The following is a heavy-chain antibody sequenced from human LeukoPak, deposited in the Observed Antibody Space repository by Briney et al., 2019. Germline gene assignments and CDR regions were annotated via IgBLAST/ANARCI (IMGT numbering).Heavy chain of an antibody. J-gene: IGHJ6*02. Sequence: PGGSLRLSCAASGFTFSSYWMHWVRQAPGKGLVWVSRINSDGSSTSYADSVKGRFTISRGNAKNTLYLQMNSLRAEDTAVYYCARDLSGVYGENYYYYGMDVWGQGTTVTVSS. CDR2: INSDGSST. V-gene: IGHV3-74*01. D-gene: IGHD4-17*01. CDR1: GFTFSSYW. CDR3: ARDLSGVYGENYYYYGMDV.